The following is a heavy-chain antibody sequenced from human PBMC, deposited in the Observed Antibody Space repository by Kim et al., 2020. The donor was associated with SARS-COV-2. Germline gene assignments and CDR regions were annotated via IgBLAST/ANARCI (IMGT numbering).Heavy chain of an antibody. CDR2: IYYSGST. Sequence: SETLSLTCTVSGGSISSGGYYWSWIRQHPGKVLEWIGYIYYSGSTYYNPSLKSRVTITVDTSKNQFSLKLSSVTAADTAVYYCIGGHAAMLTFDYWGQGTLVTVSS. V-gene: IGHV4-31*03. CDR1: GGSISSGGYY. D-gene: IGHD3-16*01. J-gene: IGHJ4*02. CDR3: IGGHAAMLTFDY.